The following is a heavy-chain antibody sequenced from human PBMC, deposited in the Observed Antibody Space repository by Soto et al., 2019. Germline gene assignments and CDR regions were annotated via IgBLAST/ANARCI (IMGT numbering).Heavy chain of an antibody. D-gene: IGHD2-8*02. Sequence: QVQLVESGGCVVQPGRSLRLSCAASGFTFSSCAMHWVRQVPGKGLEWLAVVSHDGSLYPYADSVKGRFSISRDNSRKTLYLQMNSLRPEDTAVYYCVKDRSDTWSFDYWGQGTLVTVSS. V-gene: IGHV3-30*18. CDR2: VSHDGSLY. J-gene: IGHJ4*02. CDR1: GFTFSSCA. CDR3: VKDRSDTWSFDY.